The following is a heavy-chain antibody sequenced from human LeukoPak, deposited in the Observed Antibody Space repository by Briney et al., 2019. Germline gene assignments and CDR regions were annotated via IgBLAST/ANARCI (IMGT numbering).Heavy chain of an antibody. J-gene: IGHJ4*02. CDR2: IYYSGST. Sequence: SGTLSLTCTVSGGSISSYYWSWIRQPPGKGLEWIGYIYYSGSTNSNPSLKSRVTISVDTSKNQFSLKLSSVTAADTAVYYCAREELRWGFDYWGQGALVTVSS. D-gene: IGHD4-23*01. CDR3: AREELRWGFDY. V-gene: IGHV4-59*01. CDR1: GGSISSYY.